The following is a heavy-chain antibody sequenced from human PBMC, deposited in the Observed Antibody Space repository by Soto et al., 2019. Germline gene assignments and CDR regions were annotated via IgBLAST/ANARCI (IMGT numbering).Heavy chain of an antibody. Sequence: QVQLQQWGAGLLKPSETLSLTCAVYGGSFSGYYWSWIRQPPGKGLEWIGEINHSGSTNYNPSLKSRVPISVDTSKNQFSLKLSSVTAADTAVYYCARGRDLALDYWGQGTLVTVSS. CDR1: GGSFSGYY. V-gene: IGHV4-34*01. D-gene: IGHD3-3*02. CDR3: ARGRDLALDY. CDR2: INHSGST. J-gene: IGHJ4*02.